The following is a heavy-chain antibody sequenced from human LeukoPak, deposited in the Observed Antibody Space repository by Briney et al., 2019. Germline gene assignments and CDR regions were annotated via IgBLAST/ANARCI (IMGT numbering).Heavy chain of an antibody. CDR2: ISGSSSYI. D-gene: IGHD2-15*01. CDR1: GFTFSSHS. J-gene: IGHJ4*02. Sequence: GGSLRLSCADSGFTFSSHSMSWVRQAPGMGLEWVSSISGSSSYIFYADSVKGRFTISRDNAKNSLYPQVNSLRVEDTAVYFCARARICGGSSCYSRGFDYWGQGTLVTVSS. V-gene: IGHV3-21*01. CDR3: ARARICGGSSCYSRGFDY.